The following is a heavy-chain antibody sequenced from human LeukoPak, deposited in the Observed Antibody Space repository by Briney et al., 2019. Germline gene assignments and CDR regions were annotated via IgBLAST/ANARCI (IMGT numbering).Heavy chain of an antibody. D-gene: IGHD3-22*01. CDR3: ARHGGGYYDSSGYYFEYFQH. Sequence: SETLSLTCTVSGGSINSYYWNWIRQPPGKGLEWIGYIYYSGSTNYNPSLKSRVTISVDTSKNQFSLKLSSVTAADTAVYYCARHGGGYYDSSGYYFEYFQHWGQGTLVTVSS. CDR1: GGSINSYY. CDR2: IYYSGST. V-gene: IGHV4-59*08. J-gene: IGHJ1*01.